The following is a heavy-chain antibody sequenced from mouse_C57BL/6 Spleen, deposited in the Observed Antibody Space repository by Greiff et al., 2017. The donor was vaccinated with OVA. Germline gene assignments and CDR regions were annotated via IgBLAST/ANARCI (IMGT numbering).Heavy chain of an antibody. J-gene: IGHJ3*01. CDR1: GYTFTSYW. V-gene: IGHV1-50*01. CDR3: ASGLNYYGSSPLAY. Sequence: QVQLQQPGAELVKPGASVKLSCKASGYTFTSYWMQWVKQRPGQGLEWIGEIDPSDSYTNYNQKFKGKATLTVATSSSPAYMQRSSLTSEDSAVYYCASGLNYYGSSPLAYWGQGTLVTVSA. D-gene: IGHD1-1*01. CDR2: IDPSDSYT.